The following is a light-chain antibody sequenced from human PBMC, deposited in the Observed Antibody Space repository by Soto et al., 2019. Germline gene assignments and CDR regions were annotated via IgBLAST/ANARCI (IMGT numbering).Light chain of an antibody. Sequence: EIVMTQSPATLSLTPGERVTLSCRASQSVSNSYLSWYQQKPGQTPRLLIYGASTRATGIPARFSGSGPGTDFTLTISGLQPEDFAVYYCQQDYNLPPTFGQGTKVEIK. CDR1: QSVSNSY. CDR2: GAS. V-gene: IGKV3D-7*01. J-gene: IGKJ1*01. CDR3: QQDYNLPPT.